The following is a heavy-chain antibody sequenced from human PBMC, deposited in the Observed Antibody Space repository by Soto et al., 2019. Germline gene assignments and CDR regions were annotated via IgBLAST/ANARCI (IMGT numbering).Heavy chain of an antibody. D-gene: IGHD3-22*01. J-gene: IGHJ6*02. Sequence: SETLSLTCTFSGGSIISYYWSWIRQPPGKGLEWIGYIYYSGSTNYNPSLKSRVTISVDTSKNQFSLKLSSVTAADTAVYYCARERAGYYDSSGYSNYYGMDVWGQGTTVTVSS. V-gene: IGHV4-59*01. CDR2: IYYSGST. CDR3: ARERAGYYDSSGYSNYYGMDV. CDR1: GGSIISYY.